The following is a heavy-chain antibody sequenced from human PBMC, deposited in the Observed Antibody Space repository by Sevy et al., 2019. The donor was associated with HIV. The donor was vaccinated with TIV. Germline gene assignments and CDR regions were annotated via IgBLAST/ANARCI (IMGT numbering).Heavy chain of an antibody. J-gene: IGHJ6*02. CDR1: GASITTNTYY. CDR2: ICYSGRR. CDR3: ARHEAYDFWGDTIRENYFYGLDV. V-gene: IGHV4-39*01. D-gene: IGHD3-3*01. Sequence: SETLSLTCSVSGASITTNTYYWGWIRQAPGKGLEWIGSICYSGRRDYNPSLKGRVTISVDTSKNQFSLKLRSVTAADTSVYYCARHEAYDFWGDTIRENYFYGLDVWGQGTTVTVSS.